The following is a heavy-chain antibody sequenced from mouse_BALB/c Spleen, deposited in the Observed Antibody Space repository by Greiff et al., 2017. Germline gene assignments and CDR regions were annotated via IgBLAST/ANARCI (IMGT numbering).Heavy chain of an antibody. CDR3: ARTTVVATGAMDY. CDR1: GYTFTNYW. D-gene: IGHD1-1*01. Sequence: QVQLKQSGAELVRPGTSVKISCKASGYTFTNYWLGWVKQRPGHGLEWIGDIYPGGGYTNYNEKFKGKATLTADTSSSTAYMQLSSLTSEDSAVYFCARTTVVATGAMDYWGQGTSVTVSS. V-gene: IGHV1-63*02. J-gene: IGHJ4*01. CDR2: IYPGGGYT.